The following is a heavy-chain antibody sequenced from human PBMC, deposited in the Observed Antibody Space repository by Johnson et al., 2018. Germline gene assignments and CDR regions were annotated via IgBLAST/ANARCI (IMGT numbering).Heavy chain of an antibody. CDR1: GFTFSSYA. CDR2: ISGSGGST. CDR3: STPTPLFRDRLRMDV. D-gene: IGHD2-21*01. J-gene: IGHJ6*04. Sequence: VQLLESGGGLVQHGGSLRLPCAASGFTFSSYAMSWVRQAPGKGLEWVSAISGSGGSTYYADSVKGRVTISRDNSKNTLYLQMNRLRAEDTAVYNCSTPTPLFRDRLRMDVWGKGTTVTVSS. V-gene: IGHV3-23*01.